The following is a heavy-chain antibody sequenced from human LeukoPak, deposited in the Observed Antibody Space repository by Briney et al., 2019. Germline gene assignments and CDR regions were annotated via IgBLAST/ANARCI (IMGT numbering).Heavy chain of an antibody. CDR1: GYW. CDR3: ARDGYGSGSYYNEIFDY. J-gene: IGHJ4*02. Sequence: GGSLRLSCAASGYWMSWVRQAPGKGLEWVANIKQDGSEKYYVDSVKGRFTISRDNAKNSLYLQMNSLRAEDTAVYYCARDGYGSGSYYNEIFDYWGQGTLVTVSS. V-gene: IGHV3-7*01. D-gene: IGHD3-10*01. CDR2: IKQDGSEK.